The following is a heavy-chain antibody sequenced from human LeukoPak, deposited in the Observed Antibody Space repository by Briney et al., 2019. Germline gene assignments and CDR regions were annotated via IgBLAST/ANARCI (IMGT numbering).Heavy chain of an antibody. CDR1: GGSISSGGYY. CDR3: ARAGTTKQWLAQSMRYNWFDP. V-gene: IGHV4-31*03. CDR2: IYYSGST. J-gene: IGHJ5*02. D-gene: IGHD6-19*01. Sequence: PSETLSLTCTVSGGSISSGGYYWSWIRQHPGKGLEWIGYIYYSGSTYYNPSLKSRVTISVDTSKNQFSLKLSSVTAADTAVYYCARAGTTKQWLAQSMRYNWFDPWGQGTLVTVSS.